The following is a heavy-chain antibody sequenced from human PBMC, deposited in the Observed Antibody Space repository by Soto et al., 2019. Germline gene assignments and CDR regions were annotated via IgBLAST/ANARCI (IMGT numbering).Heavy chain of an antibody. D-gene: IGHD2-8*01. CDR3: AKGPGMYSDFDY. J-gene: IGHJ4*02. CDR2: ISGSDGST. Sequence: GGSLRLSCAASRFTFSSYAMSWVRQAPGKGLDWVSAISGSDGSTYYADSVKGRFTISRDDSKNTLYLQINSLRAEDTAVYYCAKGPGMYSDFDYWGQGALVTVSS. CDR1: RFTFSSYA. V-gene: IGHV3-23*01.